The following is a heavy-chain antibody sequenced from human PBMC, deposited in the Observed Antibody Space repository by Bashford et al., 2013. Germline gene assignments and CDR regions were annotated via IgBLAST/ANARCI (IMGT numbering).Heavy chain of an antibody. Sequence: ASVKVSCKASGYTFTSYGISWVRQAPGQGLEWMGWISPYNGNTNYAQKLQGRVTVTTDTSTSTAYMELRSLRSDDTAVYYCARPSNWGPSGGQFDYWGQGTLVTVSS. J-gene: IGHJ4*02. CDR1: GYTFTSYG. CDR2: ISPYNGNT. CDR3: ARPSNWGPSGGQFDY. D-gene: IGHD7-27*01. V-gene: IGHV1-18*01.